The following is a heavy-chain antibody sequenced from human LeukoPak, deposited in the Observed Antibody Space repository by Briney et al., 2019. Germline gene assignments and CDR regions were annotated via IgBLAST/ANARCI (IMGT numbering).Heavy chain of an antibody. CDR1: GFTFSSYA. Sequence: GVLRLSCAASGFTFSSYAMSWVRQAPGKGLEWVSAIRGSGDRTYYADSVKGRFTISRDNSKNTLYLQMSSLRVEDTAVYYCTKDSKIVGATFRSYHFMDVWGKGTAVTVSS. CDR3: TKDSKIVGATFRSYHFMDV. V-gene: IGHV3-23*01. J-gene: IGHJ6*03. D-gene: IGHD1-26*01. CDR2: IRGSGDRT.